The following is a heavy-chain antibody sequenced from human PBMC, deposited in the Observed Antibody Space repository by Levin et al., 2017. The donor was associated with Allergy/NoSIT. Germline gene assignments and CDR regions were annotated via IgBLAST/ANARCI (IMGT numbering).Heavy chain of an antibody. CDR3: AKDRWYYDFWGSFGGGFGANYYYYGMDV. J-gene: IGHJ6*02. CDR2: ISYDGSNK. CDR1: GFTFSSYG. Sequence: GGSLRLSCAASGFTFSSYGMHWVRQAPGKGLEWVAVISYDGSNKYYADSVKGRFTISRDNSKNTLYLQMNSLRAEDTAVYYCAKDRWYYDFWGSFGGGFGANYYYYGMDVWGQGTTVTVSS. V-gene: IGHV3-30*18. D-gene: IGHD3-3*01.